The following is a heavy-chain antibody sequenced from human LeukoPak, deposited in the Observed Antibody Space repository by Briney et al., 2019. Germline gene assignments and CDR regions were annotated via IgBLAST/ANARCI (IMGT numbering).Heavy chain of an antibody. V-gene: IGHV5-10-1*01. CDR1: GYSLTSYW. D-gene: IGHD1-1*01. J-gene: IGHJ4*02. CDR3: ARQYNWNDEYDY. Sequence: GESLKISCKGSGYSLTSYWISWVRQMPGKGLEWMGRIDPSDSYTNYSPSFQGHVTISADKSISTAYLQWSSLKASDTAMYYCARQYNWNDEYDYWGQGTLVTVSS. CDR2: IDPSDSYT.